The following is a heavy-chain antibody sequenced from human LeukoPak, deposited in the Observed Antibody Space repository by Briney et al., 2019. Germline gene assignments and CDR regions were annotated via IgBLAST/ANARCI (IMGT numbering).Heavy chain of an antibody. CDR3: ASGRPHRTYYFDY. Sequence: ASVKVSCKASGYTFTGYYMHWVRQAPGQGLEWMGRINPNSGGTNYAQKFQGRVTMTRDTSTSTVYMELSSLRSEDTAVYYCASGRPHRTYYFDYWGQGTLVTVSS. CDR2: INPNSGGT. J-gene: IGHJ4*02. V-gene: IGHV1-2*06. D-gene: IGHD1-14*01. CDR1: GYTFTGYY.